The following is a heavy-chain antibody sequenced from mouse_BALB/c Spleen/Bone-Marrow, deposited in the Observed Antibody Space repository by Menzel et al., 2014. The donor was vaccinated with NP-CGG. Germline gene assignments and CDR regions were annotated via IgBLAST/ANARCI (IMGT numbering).Heavy chain of an antibody. CDR2: INPDSSTI. V-gene: IGHV4-1*02. D-gene: IGHD2-1*01. J-gene: IGHJ3*01. CDR1: GFDFSRYW. CDR3: ARLGNYGWFAY. Sequence: EVKLQESGGGLVQPGGSLKLSCAASGFDFSRYWMSWVRQAPGKGLEWIGEINPDSSTINYTPSLKDKFIISRDNAKNTLYLQMSKVRSEDTALYYCARLGNYGWFAYWGRGTLVTVSA.